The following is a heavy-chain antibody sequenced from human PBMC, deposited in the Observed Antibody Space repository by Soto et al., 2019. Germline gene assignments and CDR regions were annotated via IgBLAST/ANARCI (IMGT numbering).Heavy chain of an antibody. Sequence: GGSLRLSCAASGFTVSSNYMSWVRQAPGKGLEWVSVIYSGGSTYYADSVKGRFTISRDNSKNTLYLQMNSLRAEDTAVYYCARDGITIFGVAIDGGLDYWGQGTLVTVSS. D-gene: IGHD3-3*01. CDR1: GFTVSSNY. CDR2: IYSGGST. V-gene: IGHV3-66*01. J-gene: IGHJ4*02. CDR3: ARDGITIFGVAIDGGLDY.